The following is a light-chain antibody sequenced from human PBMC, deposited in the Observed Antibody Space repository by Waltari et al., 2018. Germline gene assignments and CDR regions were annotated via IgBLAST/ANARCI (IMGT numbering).Light chain of an antibody. V-gene: IGKV3-11*01. CDR3: QQRTIWPPGLS. Sequence: ELVLTQSPATLSLSPGERATRYCRAIQSVSNNLAWYKQKPGQAPRLLIYDVSSRATGIPARISARGAGTDFTLTISSLEPEDSEVYYCQQRTIWPPGLSFGGGTNVEIK. J-gene: IGKJ4*01. CDR1: QSVSNN. CDR2: DVS.